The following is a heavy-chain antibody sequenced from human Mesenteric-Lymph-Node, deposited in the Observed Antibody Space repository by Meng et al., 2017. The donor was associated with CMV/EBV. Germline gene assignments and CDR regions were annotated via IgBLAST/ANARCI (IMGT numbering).Heavy chain of an antibody. CDR3: ARTDTAMVTGGMDV. Sequence: SETLSLTCTVSGGSISSYYWSWIRQPPGKGLEWIGYIYYSGSTNYNPSLKSRVTISVDTSKNQFSLKLSSVTAADTAVYYCARTDTAMVTGGMDVWGQGTTATVSS. J-gene: IGHJ6*02. CDR1: GGSISSYY. CDR2: IYYSGST. D-gene: IGHD5-18*01. V-gene: IGHV4-59*01.